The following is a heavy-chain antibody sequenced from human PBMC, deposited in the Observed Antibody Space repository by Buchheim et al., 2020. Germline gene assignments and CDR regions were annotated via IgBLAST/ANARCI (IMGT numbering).Heavy chain of an antibody. CDR3: ARERPSMVRGVIITGYFDY. CDR1: GFTFSSYG. CDR2: IWYDGSNK. J-gene: IGHJ4*02. Sequence: QVQLVESGGGVVQPGRSLRLSCAASGFTFSSYGMHWVRQAPGKGLEWVAVIWYDGSNKYYADSVKGRFTISRDNSKNTLYLQMNSLRAEDTAVYYCARERPSMVRGVIITGYFDYWGQGTL. D-gene: IGHD3-10*01. V-gene: IGHV3-33*01.